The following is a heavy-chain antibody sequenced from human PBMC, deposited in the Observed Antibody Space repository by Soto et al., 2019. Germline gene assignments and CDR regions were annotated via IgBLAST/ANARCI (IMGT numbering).Heavy chain of an antibody. CDR2: ISYDGSNK. J-gene: IGHJ5*02. Sequence: GGSLRLSCAASGFTFSSYAMHWVRQAPGKGLEWVAVISYDGSNKYYADSVKGRFTISRDNSKNTLYLQMNSLRAEDTAVYYCARVSGSSSYSGWFDPWGQGTLVTVSS. V-gene: IGHV3-30-3*01. CDR3: ARVSGSSSYSGWFDP. D-gene: IGHD6-6*01. CDR1: GFTFSSYA.